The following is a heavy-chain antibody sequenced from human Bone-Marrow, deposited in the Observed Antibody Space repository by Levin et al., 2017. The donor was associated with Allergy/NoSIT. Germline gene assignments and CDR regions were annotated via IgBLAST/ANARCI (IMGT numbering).Heavy chain of an antibody. D-gene: IGHD3-10*01. Sequence: PGESLKISCVASGFSFSDAWMSWVRQAPGKGLEWVGLFKSKADGGTTGYAAPVRGRFTISRDDSKNTLYLQMNSLKTEDTAVYFCARELSGANWFDPWGQGTLVTVSS. CDR1: GFSFSDAW. CDR2: FKSKADGGTT. CDR3: ARELSGANWFDP. J-gene: IGHJ5*02. V-gene: IGHV3-15*01.